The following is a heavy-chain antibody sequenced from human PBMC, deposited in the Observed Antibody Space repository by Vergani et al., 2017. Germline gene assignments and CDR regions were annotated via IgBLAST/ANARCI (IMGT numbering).Heavy chain of an antibody. CDR2: ISSSSSYI. D-gene: IGHD6-13*01. CDR3: ARLGLTASRREAPVFGY. V-gene: IGHV3-21*02. Sequence: VQLVESGGGLVQPGGSLRLSCAASGFTFSSYSMNWVPQAPGKGLEWVSSISSSSSYIHYSDSLKGRFTISRDNAKSSLYLQMNSLRAEDTAVYFCARLGLTASRREAPVFGYWGQGTLVTVSS. J-gene: IGHJ4*02. CDR1: GFTFSSYS.